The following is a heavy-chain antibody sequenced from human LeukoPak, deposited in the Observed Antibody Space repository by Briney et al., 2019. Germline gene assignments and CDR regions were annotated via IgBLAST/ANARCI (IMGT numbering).Heavy chain of an antibody. CDR3: ARDPSYCSSTSCYVGSPLYYYYPMDV. CDR2: ISGSGGST. Sequence: GGSLRLSCAASGFTFSSCAMSWVRQAPGKGLEWVSAISGSGGSTYYADSVKGRFTISRDNSENTLYLQMNSLRAEDTAVYYCARDPSYCSSTSCYVGSPLYYYYPMDVWGQGTTVTVSS. CDR1: GFTFSSCA. D-gene: IGHD2-2*01. V-gene: IGHV3-23*01. J-gene: IGHJ6*02.